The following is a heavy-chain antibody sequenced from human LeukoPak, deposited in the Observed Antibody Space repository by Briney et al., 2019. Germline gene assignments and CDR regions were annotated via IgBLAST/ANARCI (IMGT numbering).Heavy chain of an antibody. CDR2: IKSKTDGGTT. CDR3: ARDPGVVGATGNFQH. V-gene: IGHV3-15*01. J-gene: IGHJ1*01. CDR1: GFTFSNAW. D-gene: IGHD1-26*01. Sequence: GGSLRLSCAASGFTFSNAWMSWVRQAPGKGLEWLGRIKSKTDGGTTDYAAPVKGRFTISRDDSKNTLYLQMNSLKTEDTAVYYCARDPGVVGATGNFQHWGQGTLVTVSS.